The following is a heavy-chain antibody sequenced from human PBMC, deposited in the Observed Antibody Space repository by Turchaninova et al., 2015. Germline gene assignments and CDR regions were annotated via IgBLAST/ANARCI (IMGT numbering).Heavy chain of an antibody. J-gene: IGHJ4*02. CDR2: IKQGGSEK. D-gene: IGHD1-1*01. Sequence: EVQLVESGGGLVQPGGSLRLSYAASGFTFSNDGMSWVRQAPGEGLEWVANIKQGGSEKYYVDSVKGRFTISRDSAKNSLYLQMNSLRADDTAVYYCARDAWRDRYFDSWGQGTLVTVSS. CDR1: GFTFSNDG. CDR3: ARDAWRDRYFDS. V-gene: IGHV3-7*01.